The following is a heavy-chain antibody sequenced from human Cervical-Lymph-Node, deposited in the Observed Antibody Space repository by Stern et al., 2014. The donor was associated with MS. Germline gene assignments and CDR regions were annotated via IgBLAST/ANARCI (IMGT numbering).Heavy chain of an antibody. J-gene: IGHJ4*02. CDR1: GFIFSSYA. Sequence: VQLVESGGGVVQPGRSLRLSCAASGFIFSSYAMHWVRLAPGKGLGWVAFLSNAGSKQFYADSVKGRFTISRDNSNNTLYLQMNSLRPEDTAVYYCARDTCRGGGCYFRYWGQGILITVSS. CDR3: ARDTCRGGGCYFRY. D-gene: IGHD2-15*01. V-gene: IGHV3-30-3*01. CDR2: LSNAGSKQ.